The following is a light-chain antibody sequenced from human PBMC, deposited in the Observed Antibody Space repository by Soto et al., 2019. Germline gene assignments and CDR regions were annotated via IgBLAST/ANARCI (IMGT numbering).Light chain of an antibody. Sequence: QSVLTQPPSVSGAPGQRVTISCTGSSSNIGAGYDIHWYQQLPGTAPKLLIYDNNNRPSGVPDRFFGSKSGTSASLAITGLQAEDEADYYCQSYDSSLSGSVSGGGTKLTVL. CDR2: DNN. CDR3: QSYDSSLSGSV. CDR1: SSNIGAGYD. V-gene: IGLV1-40*01. J-gene: IGLJ2*01.